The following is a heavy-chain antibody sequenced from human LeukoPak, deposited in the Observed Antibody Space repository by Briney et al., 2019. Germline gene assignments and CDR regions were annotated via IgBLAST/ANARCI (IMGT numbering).Heavy chain of an antibody. CDR2: MNHNSGNT. CDR3: ARARCGSGSWDCAFDI. J-gene: IGHJ3*02. Sequence: AAVNVSCKSSGYTFTRYDSNWVRQSTGQGLEWMGWMNHNSGNTGYAQKFQGRVTMTRNTSISRAYMELSSLRSEDTAVYYCARARCGSGSWDCAFDIWGQGTMVTVSS. V-gene: IGHV1-8*01. CDR1: GYTFTRYD. D-gene: IGHD5-12*01.